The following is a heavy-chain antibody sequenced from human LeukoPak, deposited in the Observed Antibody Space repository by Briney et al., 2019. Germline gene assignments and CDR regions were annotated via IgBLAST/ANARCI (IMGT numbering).Heavy chain of an antibody. J-gene: IGHJ5*02. CDR2: ISYDGSNK. Sequence: GGSLRLSCAASGFTFSSYGMHWVRQAPGKGLEWVAVISYDGSNKYYADSVKGRFTISRDNSKNTLYLQMNSLRAEDTAVYYCATTTNYYGSGSSNWFDPWGQGTLVTVSS. V-gene: IGHV3-30*03. CDR1: GFTFSSYG. D-gene: IGHD3-10*01. CDR3: ATTTNYYGSGSSNWFDP.